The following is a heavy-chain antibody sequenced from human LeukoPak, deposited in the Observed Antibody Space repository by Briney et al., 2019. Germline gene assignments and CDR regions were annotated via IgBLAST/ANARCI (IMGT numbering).Heavy chain of an antibody. V-gene: IGHV3-33*06. CDR1: GFNFTRHG. Sequence: GSSLRLSCGTSGFNFTRHGMHWVRQAPGKGLEWVAVIWHTSMSAFYSDSVKGRFIISRDNSRDTLYLQMSNLRADDTAVYYCAKELGVPAAGWQIQQWGLGTLVTVSS. J-gene: IGHJ1*01. D-gene: IGHD6-13*01. CDR3: AKELGVPAAGWQIQQ. CDR2: IWHTSMSA.